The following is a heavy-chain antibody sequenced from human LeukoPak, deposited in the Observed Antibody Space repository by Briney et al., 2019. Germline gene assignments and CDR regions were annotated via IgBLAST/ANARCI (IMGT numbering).Heavy chain of an antibody. J-gene: IGHJ4*02. CDR1: GYTFTSYY. CDR2: INPSGGST. Sequence: ASVKVSCKASGYTFTSYYMHWVRQAPGQGLEWMGIINPSGGSTSYAQKFQGRVTMTRDTSTSTVFMELSSLRSEDTAVYYCARNPQYSSGQYYYFDYWGQGTLVTVSS. D-gene: IGHD6-19*01. V-gene: IGHV1-46*01. CDR3: ARNPQYSSGQYYYFDY.